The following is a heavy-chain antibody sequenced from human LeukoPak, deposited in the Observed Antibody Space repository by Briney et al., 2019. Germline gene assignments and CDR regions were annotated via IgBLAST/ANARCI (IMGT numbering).Heavy chain of an antibody. V-gene: IGHV3-23*01. J-gene: IGHJ4*02. CDR3: AKGRLTSCTNVRCYPFDS. CDR1: GFTFNNYA. CDR2: IIGSGVNT. Sequence: QAGGSLRLSCAASGFTFNNYAMNWVRQSTGKVLEWVASIIGSGVNTYHADFVKGRFTISRDNSKNTLYLQMNSLSADDTAVYYCAKGRLTSCTNVRCYPFDSWGQGTLVTVSS. D-gene: IGHD2-8*01.